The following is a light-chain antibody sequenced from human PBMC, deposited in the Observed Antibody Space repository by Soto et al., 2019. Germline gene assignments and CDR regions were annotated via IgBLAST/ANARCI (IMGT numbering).Light chain of an antibody. CDR3: QHYGSSPRT. CDR1: QSITNNY. J-gene: IGKJ1*01. Sequence: IVLTQSPSTLSLSPGERATLSCRASQSITNNYLAWYQQKAGQVPRLLLYGASTRPTGIPDRFSGSGSGTDFTLTITRLEPDDFAVYYCQHYGSSPRTFGQGTKV. CDR2: GAS. V-gene: IGKV3-20*01.